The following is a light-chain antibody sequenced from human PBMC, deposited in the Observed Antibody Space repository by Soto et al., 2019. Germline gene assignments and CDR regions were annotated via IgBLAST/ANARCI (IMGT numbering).Light chain of an antibody. J-gene: IGLJ1*01. V-gene: IGLV2-23*02. CDR3: CSYASSSTYV. CDR2: EVS. Sequence: QSVLTQPASVSGSPGQSVTISCTGTSTNVGTYQAISWYQQHPGKAPKLILYEVSQRPSGVSDRFSGSKSDNTASLTISGLQAEDEADYHCCSYASSSTYVFGTGTKVTVL. CDR1: STNVGTYQA.